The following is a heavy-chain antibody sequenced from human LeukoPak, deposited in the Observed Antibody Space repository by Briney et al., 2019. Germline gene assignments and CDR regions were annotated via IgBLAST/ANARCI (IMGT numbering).Heavy chain of an antibody. CDR2: IYYSGST. V-gene: IGHV4-39*07. J-gene: IGHJ6*04. Sequence: SETLSLTCTVSGGSISSGSYYWSWIRQPAGKGLEWIGSIYYSGSTYYNPSLKSRVTISVDTSKNQFSLKLSSVTAADTAVYYCARDLLRFDVWGKGTTVTVSS. D-gene: IGHD3-3*01. CDR1: GGSISSGSYY. CDR3: ARDLLRFDV.